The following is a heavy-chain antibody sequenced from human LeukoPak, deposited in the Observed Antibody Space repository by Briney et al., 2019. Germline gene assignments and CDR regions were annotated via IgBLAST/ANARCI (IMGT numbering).Heavy chain of an antibody. CDR1: GGSISSGGYS. V-gene: IGHV4-30-2*01. Sequence: KSSETLSLTCAVSGGSISSGGYSWSWIRQPPGKGLEWIGYIYHSGSTYYNPSLKSRVTISVDTSKNQFSLKLSSVTAADTAAYYCARDAYGDGKDAFDIWGQGTMVTVSS. CDR3: ARDAYGDGKDAFDI. D-gene: IGHD4-17*01. CDR2: IYHSGST. J-gene: IGHJ3*02.